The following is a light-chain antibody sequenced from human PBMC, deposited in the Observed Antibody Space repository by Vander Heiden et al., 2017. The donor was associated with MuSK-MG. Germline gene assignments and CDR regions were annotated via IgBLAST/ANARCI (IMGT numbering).Light chain of an antibody. CDR1: QSVSSN. J-gene: IGKJ1*01. CDR3: QQYNNWPGT. CDR2: GAS. V-gene: IGKV3-15*01. Sequence: EMEMTPSPATLSVSPGERATLSCRASQSVSSNLAWYQQKPGQAPRLLIYGASTRATGIPARFSGSGSGTEFTLTISSLQSEDFAVYYCQQYNNWPGTFGQGTKVDIK.